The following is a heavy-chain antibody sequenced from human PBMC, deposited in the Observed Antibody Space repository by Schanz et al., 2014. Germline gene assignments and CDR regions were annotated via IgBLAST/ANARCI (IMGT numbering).Heavy chain of an antibody. J-gene: IGHJ6*02. Sequence: QVQLVQSGAEVKKPGSSVKVSCKASGGTFSSYTISWVRQAPGQGLEWMGRIIPVLNIATYAQRFQSRVSIAAVTSTITTYMELSSLRSEDTAVYYCARDGGEVVRGVIEGVNHYYYGMDVWGQGTTVTVSS. CDR1: GGTFSSYT. CDR3: ARDGGEVVRGVIEGVNHYYYGMDV. V-gene: IGHV1-69*08. CDR2: IIPVLNIA. D-gene: IGHD3-10*01.